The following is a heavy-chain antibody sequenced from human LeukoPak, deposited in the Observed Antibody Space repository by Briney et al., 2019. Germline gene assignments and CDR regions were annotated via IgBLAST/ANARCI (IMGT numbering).Heavy chain of an antibody. CDR1: GGSISSYY. D-gene: IGHD6-19*01. Sequence: SETLSLTCTVSGGSISSYYWSWIRQPPGKGLEWIGYIYYSGSTNYNPSLKSRVTISVDTSKNQFSLKLSSVTAADTAVYYCARGGQWLVLEKDAFDIWGQGTMVTVSS. CDR2: IYYSGST. CDR3: ARGGQWLVLEKDAFDI. V-gene: IGHV4-59*12. J-gene: IGHJ3*02.